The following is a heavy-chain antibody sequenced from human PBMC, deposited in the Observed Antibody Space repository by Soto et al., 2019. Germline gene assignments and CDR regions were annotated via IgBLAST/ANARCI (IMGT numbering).Heavy chain of an antibody. CDR3: ARDKEALYYDILTGYYKAYYFDY. V-gene: IGHV3-7*03. CDR1: GFTFSSYW. CDR2: IKQDGSEK. J-gene: IGHJ4*02. D-gene: IGHD3-9*01. Sequence: GGSLRLSCAASGFTFSSYWMSWVRQAPGKGLEWVANIKQDGSEKYYVDSVKGRFTISRDNAKNSLYLQMNSLRAEDTAVYYCARDKEALYYDILTGYYKAYYFDYWGQGTLVTVSS.